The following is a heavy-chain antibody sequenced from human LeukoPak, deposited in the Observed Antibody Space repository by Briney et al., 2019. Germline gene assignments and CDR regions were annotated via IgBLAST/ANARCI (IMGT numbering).Heavy chain of an antibody. Sequence: SETLSLTCAVYGGSFSGYYWSWIRQPPGKGLEWIGEINHSGSTNYNPSLKSRVTISVDTSKNQFSLKLSSVTAADTAVYYCVRGGVPALVGTKVRRPWFDPWGQGTLVIVSS. V-gene: IGHV4-34*01. CDR2: INHSGST. CDR3: VRGGVPALVGTKVRRPWFDP. D-gene: IGHD1-7*01. CDR1: GGSFSGYY. J-gene: IGHJ5*02.